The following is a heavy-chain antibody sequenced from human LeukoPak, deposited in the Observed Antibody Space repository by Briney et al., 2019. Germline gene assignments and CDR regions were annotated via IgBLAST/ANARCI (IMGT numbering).Heavy chain of an antibody. CDR2: SNPNRGGT. V-gene: IGHV1-2*02. CDR3: AAGKDSGSYFVSFDY. CDR1: GYTFTSYG. J-gene: IGHJ4*02. D-gene: IGHD1-26*01. Sequence: GASVKVSCKASGYTFTSYGITWVRQAPGQGLEWMGWSNPNRGGTIYAQKFQGRVTMTRDTSISTDYMELSRLISDDTAVYYCAAGKDSGSYFVSFDYWGQGTLVTVSS.